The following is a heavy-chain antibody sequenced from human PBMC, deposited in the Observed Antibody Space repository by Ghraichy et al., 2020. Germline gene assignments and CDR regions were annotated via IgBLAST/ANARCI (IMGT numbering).Heavy chain of an antibody. CDR2: INPNNGDT. J-gene: IGHJ6*02. D-gene: IGHD4/OR15-4a*01. CDR3: ARADYGDNAMDV. V-gene: IGHV1-2*06. CDR1: GANVTDSF. Sequence: ASVKVSCKAAGANVTDSFSHGMLQSPLQVVEWMGRINPNNGDTNYPQKFQGRVTMTRDTSISTAYMELSSLRSDDTAVYYCARADYGDNAMDVWGQGTTVIVSS.